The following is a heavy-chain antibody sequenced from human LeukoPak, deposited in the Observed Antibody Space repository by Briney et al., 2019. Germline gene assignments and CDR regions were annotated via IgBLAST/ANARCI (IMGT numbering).Heavy chain of an antibody. D-gene: IGHD3-22*01. V-gene: IGHV1-8*01. CDR3: ARGVVITTEVGFDY. CDR1: GYPFNNYD. Sequence: VASVKVSCKASGYPFNNYDINWVRQATGQGLEWMGWMNPHSGKTGYAQNFQGRVTMTRDTSISTAYMELSSLRSEDTAVYYCARGVVITTEVGFDYWGQGTLVTVSS. J-gene: IGHJ4*02. CDR2: MNPHSGKT.